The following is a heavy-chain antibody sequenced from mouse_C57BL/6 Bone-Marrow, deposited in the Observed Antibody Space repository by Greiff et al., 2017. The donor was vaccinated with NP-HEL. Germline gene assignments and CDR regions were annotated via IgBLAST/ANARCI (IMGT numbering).Heavy chain of an antibody. CDR3: TRDPYYYGAMDY. Sequence: EVKLVESGEGLVKPGGSLKLSCAASGFTFSSYAMSWVRQTPEKRLEWVAYISSGGDYIYYADTVKGRFTISRDNARNTLYLQMSSLKSEDTAMYYCTRDPYYYGAMDYWGQGTSVTVSS. D-gene: IGHD2-1*01. CDR2: ISSGGDYI. J-gene: IGHJ4*01. V-gene: IGHV5-9-1*02. CDR1: GFTFSSYA.